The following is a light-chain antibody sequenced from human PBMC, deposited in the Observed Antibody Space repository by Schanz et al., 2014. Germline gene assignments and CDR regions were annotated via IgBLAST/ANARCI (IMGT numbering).Light chain of an antibody. CDR2: EVS. Sequence: QSALAQPASVSGSPGQSVTISCTGTSSDVGGYDYVSWYQQHPGKAPKLMIYEVSKRPSGVPHRFSGSKSGNTASLTISGLQAEDEADYYCSAYVQGRNFVAFGGGTKLTVL. V-gene: IGLV2-14*01. CDR1: SSDVGGYDY. J-gene: IGLJ2*01. CDR3: SAYVQGRNFVA.